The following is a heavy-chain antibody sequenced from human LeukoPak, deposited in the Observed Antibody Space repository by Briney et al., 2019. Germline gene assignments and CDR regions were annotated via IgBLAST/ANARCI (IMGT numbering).Heavy chain of an antibody. CDR2: INPHSGGT. CDR3: ARRFGETLPSYYYYYYYMDV. CDR1: GYTFTGYY. V-gene: IGHV1-2*02. Sequence: ASVKVSCKASGYTFTGYYIHWVRQAPGQGLEWMGWINPHSGGTNYAQKFQGGVTMTRDTSITTAYMELSSLRSDDTAVYYCARRFGETLPSYYYYYYYMDVWGKGTTVTISS. J-gene: IGHJ6*03. D-gene: IGHD3-10*01.